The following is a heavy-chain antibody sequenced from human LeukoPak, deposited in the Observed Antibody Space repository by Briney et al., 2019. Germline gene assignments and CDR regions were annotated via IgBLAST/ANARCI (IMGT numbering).Heavy chain of an antibody. V-gene: IGHV3-23*01. J-gene: IGHJ4*02. Sequence: PGGSLRLSCAASGFTFSSYAMSWVRQAPGKGLEWVSLISPSGDRTSNADSVEGRFTISRDNTRNTLYLQMNSPRDEDTGVYYCAIMHGYYDGSGFWVQWGQGTLVTVSS. CDR3: AIMHGYYDGSGFWVQ. CDR2: ISPSGDRT. CDR1: GFTFSSYA. D-gene: IGHD3-22*01.